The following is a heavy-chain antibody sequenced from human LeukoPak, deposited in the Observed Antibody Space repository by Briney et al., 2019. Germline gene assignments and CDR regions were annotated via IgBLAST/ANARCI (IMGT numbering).Heavy chain of an antibody. CDR3: AKASSETNFDQ. CDR1: GFIVSNNF. Sequence: GSLRLSCAGSGFIVSNNFMSWVRQAPGKGLEWVSVIYRGDNTYYADSVKGRFTISRDNSQNTVFLQMNSLRVEDTAVYYCAKASSETNFDQWGQGTLVTVSS. J-gene: IGHJ4*02. V-gene: IGHV3-66*01. CDR2: IYRGDNT. D-gene: IGHD2-2*01.